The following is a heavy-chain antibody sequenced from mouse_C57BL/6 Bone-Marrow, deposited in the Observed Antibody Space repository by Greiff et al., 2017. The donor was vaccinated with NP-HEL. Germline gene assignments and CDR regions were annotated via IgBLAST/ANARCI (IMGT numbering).Heavy chain of an antibody. CDR2: SRNKANDYTT. V-gene: IGHV7-1*01. D-gene: IGHD4-1*01. CDR1: GFTFSDFY. CDR3: ARAPTGTGNLYYFDY. Sequence: EVQVVESGGGLVQSGRSLRLSCATSGFTFSDFYMEWVRQAPGKGLEWIAASRNKANDYTTEYSASVKGRFIVSRDTSPSILYLPMKALRAEDTAIYYCARAPTGTGNLYYFDYWGQGTTLTVSS. J-gene: IGHJ2*01.